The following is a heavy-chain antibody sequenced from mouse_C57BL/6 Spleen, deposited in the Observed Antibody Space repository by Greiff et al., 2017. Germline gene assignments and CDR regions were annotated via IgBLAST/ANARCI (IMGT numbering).Heavy chain of an antibody. CDR2: IDPEDGDT. J-gene: IGHJ1*03. V-gene: IGHV14-1*01. Sequence: EVQLQQSGAELVRPGASVKLSCTASGFNIKDYYMHWVKQRPEQGLEWIGRIDPEDGDTEYAPKFQGKATMTADTSSNTAYLQLSSLTSEDTAVYYCTSSLCCGSSPGYFDVWGTGTTVTVSS. CDR1: GFNIKDYY. D-gene: IGHD1-1*01. CDR3: TSSLCCGSSPGYFDV.